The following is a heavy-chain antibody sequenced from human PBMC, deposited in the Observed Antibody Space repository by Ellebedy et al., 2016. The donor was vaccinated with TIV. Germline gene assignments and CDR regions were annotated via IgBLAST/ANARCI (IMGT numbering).Heavy chain of an antibody. J-gene: IGHJ6*03. V-gene: IGHV1-18*01. CDR3: AREVRGYCSSTSCYSGYYYYMDV. CDR2: ISAYNGNT. CDR1: GYTFTSDC. D-gene: IGHD2-2*02. Sequence: ASVKVSCXASGYTFTSDCISCVRQPPRHVRELLGWISAYNGNTNYAQKLQGRVTMTTDTSTSTAYMELSSLRSEDTAVYYCAREVRGYCSSTSCYSGYYYYMDVWGKGTTVTVSS.